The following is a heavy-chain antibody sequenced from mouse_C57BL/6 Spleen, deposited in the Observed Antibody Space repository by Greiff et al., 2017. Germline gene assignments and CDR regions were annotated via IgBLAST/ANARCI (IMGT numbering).Heavy chain of an antibody. Sequence: DVKLVESGGGLVQPGGSMKLSCAASGFTFSSYAMSWVRQTPEKRLEWVGTISDGGSYTYYPDNVKGRFTMSRDNAKTNLYLQMSHLKSDDTAMYYCARTSYSSNYLDYWGQGTTLTVSS. CDR3: ARTSYSSNYLDY. CDR1: GFTFSSYA. D-gene: IGHD2-5*01. CDR2: ISDGGSYT. J-gene: IGHJ2*01. V-gene: IGHV5-4*03.